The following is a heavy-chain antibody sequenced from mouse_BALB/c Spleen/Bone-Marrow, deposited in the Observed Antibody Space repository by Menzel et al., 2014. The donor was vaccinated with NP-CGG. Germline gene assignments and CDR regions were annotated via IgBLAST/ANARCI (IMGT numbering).Heavy chain of an antibody. V-gene: IGHV14-3*02. CDR1: GFNIKDTY. CDR2: IDPANGNT. CDR3: ASYRCAWYFGV. D-gene: IGHD2-14*01. Sequence: VQLQQSGAELVKPGASVKLSCTASGFNIKDTYMHWVKRRPEQGLEWIGRIDPANGNTKYDPKFQGKATITADTSSNTAYLQLSSLTSEDTAVYYCASYRCAWYFGVWGAGTTVTVSS. J-gene: IGHJ1*01.